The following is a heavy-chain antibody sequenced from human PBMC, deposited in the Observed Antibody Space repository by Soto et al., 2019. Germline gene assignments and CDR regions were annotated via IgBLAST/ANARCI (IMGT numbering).Heavy chain of an antibody. J-gene: IGHJ6*02. CDR2: IYYSGST. Sequence: SETLSLTCTVSGGSVSSGSYYWSWIRQPPGKGLEWIGYIYYSGSTNYNPSLKSRVTISVDTSKNQFSLKLSSVTAADTAVYYCARDRPARASGYPLSPPYYYVMGVWGQGTTVTVSS. D-gene: IGHD5-12*01. CDR3: ARDRPARASGYPLSPPYYYVMGV. V-gene: IGHV4-61*01. CDR1: GGSVSSGSYY.